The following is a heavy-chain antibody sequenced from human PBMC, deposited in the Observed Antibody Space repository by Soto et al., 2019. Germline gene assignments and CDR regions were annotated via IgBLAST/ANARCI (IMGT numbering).Heavy chain of an antibody. V-gene: IGHV2-5*02. D-gene: IGHD6-19*01. CDR3: AHSTLSAVGTYDY. Sequence: QITLEESGPTLVKPTQTLMLTCTFSGFSLSTEGVSVGWIRQPPGKALEWLAIIYWDGDRRYSPPVKNRLIILKVASKDKLVFTMTNMDPDDTATYYCAHSTLSAVGTYDYWGQGILVTVSA. J-gene: IGHJ4*02. CDR2: IYWDGDR. CDR1: GFSLSTEGVS.